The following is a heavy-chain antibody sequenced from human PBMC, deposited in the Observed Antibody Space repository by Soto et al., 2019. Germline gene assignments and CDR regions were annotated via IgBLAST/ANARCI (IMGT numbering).Heavy chain of an antibody. D-gene: IGHD2-2*02. CDR2: ISAYNGNT. V-gene: IGHV1-18*04. CDR1: GYTFTSYG. J-gene: IGHJ5*02. Sequence: QVQLVQSGAEVKKPGASVKVSCKASGYTFTSYGISWVRQAPGQGLEWMGWISAYNGNTNYAQKLQGRVTMTTDTSMSTAYMELRSLRSDDTAVYYCARAGGYFSSTSCYMNWFDPWGQGTLVTVSS. CDR3: ARAGGYFSSTSCYMNWFDP.